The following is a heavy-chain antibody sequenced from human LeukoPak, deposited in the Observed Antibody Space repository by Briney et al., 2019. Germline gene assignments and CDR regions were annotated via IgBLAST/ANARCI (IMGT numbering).Heavy chain of an antibody. V-gene: IGHV4-34*01. D-gene: IGHD3-22*01. CDR2: INHSGST. CDR3: ARNYDSSGYYHFFDY. Sequence: SETLSLTCAVYGGSFSGYYWSWIRQPPGKGLEWIGEINHSGSTNYNPSLKSRVTISVDTSKNQFSLKLGSVTAADTAVYYCARNYDSSGYYHFFDYWGQGTLVTVSS. CDR1: GGSFSGYY. J-gene: IGHJ4*02.